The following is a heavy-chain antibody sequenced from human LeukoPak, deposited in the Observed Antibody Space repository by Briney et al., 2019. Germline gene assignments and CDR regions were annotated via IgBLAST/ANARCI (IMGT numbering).Heavy chain of an antibody. Sequence: GRSLRLSCAASGFTFSSYGMHWVRQAPGKGLEWVAVIWYDGSNKYYADSVKGRFTISRDNSKNTLYLQMNSLRAEDTAVYYCAKGLDWYCSGGSCYYIDYWGQGTLVTVSS. V-gene: IGHV3-33*06. CDR1: GFTFSSYG. CDR2: IWYDGSNK. J-gene: IGHJ4*02. D-gene: IGHD2-15*01. CDR3: AKGLDWYCSGGSCYYIDY.